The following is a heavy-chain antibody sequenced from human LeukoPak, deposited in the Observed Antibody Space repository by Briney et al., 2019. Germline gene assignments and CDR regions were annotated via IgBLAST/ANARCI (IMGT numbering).Heavy chain of an antibody. V-gene: IGHV4-61*02. J-gene: IGHJ5*02. D-gene: IGHD1-7*01. CDR1: GGSISSGSYY. Sequence: SETLSLTCTVSGGSISSGSYYWRWIRQPAGKGLEWIGRIYTSGSTNYNPSLKSRVTISVDTSKNQFSLKLSSVTAADTAVYYCARDIQNWNYDWFDPWGQGTLVTVSS. CDR2: IYTSGST. CDR3: ARDIQNWNYDWFDP.